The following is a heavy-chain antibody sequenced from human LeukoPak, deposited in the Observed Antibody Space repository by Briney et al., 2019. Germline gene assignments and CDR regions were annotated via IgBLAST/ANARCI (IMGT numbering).Heavy chain of an antibody. CDR3: ARDGYDSSGYSTRWFDP. V-gene: IGHV4-59*01. J-gene: IGHJ5*02. Sequence: PSETLSLTCTVSGGSISSYYWSWIRQPPGKGLEWIGYIYYSGSTNYNPSLKSRVTISVDTSKNQFSLKLSSVTAADTAVYYCARDGYDSSGYSTRWFDPWGQGTLVTVSS. D-gene: IGHD3-22*01. CDR2: IYYSGST. CDR1: GGSISSYY.